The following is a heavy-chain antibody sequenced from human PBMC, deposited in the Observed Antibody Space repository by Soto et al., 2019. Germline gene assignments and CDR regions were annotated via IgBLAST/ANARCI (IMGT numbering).Heavy chain of an antibody. J-gene: IGHJ5*02. CDR2: INPNSGGT. V-gene: IGHV1-2*02. D-gene: IGHD4-4*01. CDR3: ARSPPGDSKTNWFDP. Sequence: QVQLVQSGAEVKKPGASVKVSCKASGYTFTDYYIHWVRQAPGQGLQWMGSINPNSGGTNFAQKFQGRVTMTRDSAISTAYTELSRLKSDDTAIYYCARSPPGDSKTNWFDPWGQGTLVTVSS. CDR1: GYTFTDYY.